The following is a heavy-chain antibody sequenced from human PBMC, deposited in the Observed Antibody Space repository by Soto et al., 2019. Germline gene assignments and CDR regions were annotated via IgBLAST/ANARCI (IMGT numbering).Heavy chain of an antibody. CDR1: GGSISGHY. D-gene: IGHD6-19*01. Sequence: NPSETLSLTCTVSGGSISGHYWIWTRQPPGEGMEWIGYIFYSGSTTYNNNPSLKSRVSISVDTSKNQFYLRLSSVTAADTAVYYCARVGSSGWSPDYWGQGTLVTVSS. CDR3: ARVGSSGWSPDY. V-gene: IGHV4-59*11. J-gene: IGHJ4*02. CDR2: IFYSGSTTY.